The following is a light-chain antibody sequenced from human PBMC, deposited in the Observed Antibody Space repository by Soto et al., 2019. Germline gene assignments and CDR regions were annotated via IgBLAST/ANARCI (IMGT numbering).Light chain of an antibody. Sequence: EIVLTQSPGTLSLSPGDRATLSCRASQSVSSNYLAWYQQKPGQAPRLLIYGASSRATGIPDRFSGSRSGTDFTLTISRLETEDFAVYYCHLYGSSYPWTFGQGTKVEIK. CDR3: HLYGSSYPWT. CDR2: GAS. CDR1: QSVSSNY. V-gene: IGKV3-20*01. J-gene: IGKJ1*01.